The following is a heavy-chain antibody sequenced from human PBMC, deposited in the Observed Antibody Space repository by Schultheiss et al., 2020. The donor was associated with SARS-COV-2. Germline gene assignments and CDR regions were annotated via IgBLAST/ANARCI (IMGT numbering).Heavy chain of an antibody. CDR3: AREGAGSGWTYWYFDL. V-gene: IGHV1-69*06. D-gene: IGHD6-19*01. J-gene: IGHJ2*01. CDR2: IIPILGTT. Sequence: SVKVSCKASGGTFSSYAINWVRQAPGQGLEWMGGIIPILGTTNYAQKFQVRVTITADKSTSTAYMELRGLRSDDTAVYYCAREGAGSGWTYWYFDLWGRGTRVTVSS. CDR1: GGTFSSYA.